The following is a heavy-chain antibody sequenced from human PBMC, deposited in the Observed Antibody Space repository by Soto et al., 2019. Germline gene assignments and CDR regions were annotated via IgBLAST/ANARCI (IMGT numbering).Heavy chain of an antibody. Sequence: GGSLRLSCAASGFTFSDYYMSWIRQAPGKGLEWVSYISSSGSTIYYADSVKGRFTISRDNAKNSLYLQMNSLRAEDTAVYYCAREYDFWSGYYQLYTYYFDYWGQGTLVTVSS. CDR3: AREYDFWSGYYQLYTYYFDY. D-gene: IGHD3-3*01. CDR1: GFTFSDYY. CDR2: ISSSGSTI. J-gene: IGHJ4*02. V-gene: IGHV3-11*01.